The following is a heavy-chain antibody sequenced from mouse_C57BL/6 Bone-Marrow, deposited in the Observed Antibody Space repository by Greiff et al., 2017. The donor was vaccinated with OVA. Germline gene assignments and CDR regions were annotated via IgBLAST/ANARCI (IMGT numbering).Heavy chain of an antibody. J-gene: IGHJ4*01. CDR2: IWRGGST. V-gene: IGHV2-5*01. CDR1: GFSLTSYG. D-gene: IGHD2-14*01. CDR3: AKNRGYDAAMDY. Sequence: VKLVESGPGLVQPSQSLSITCTVSGFSLTSYGVHWVRQSPGKGLEWLGVIWRGGSTDYNAAFMSRLSITKDNSKSQVFFKMNSLQADDTAIYYCAKNRGYDAAMDYWGQGTSVTVSS.